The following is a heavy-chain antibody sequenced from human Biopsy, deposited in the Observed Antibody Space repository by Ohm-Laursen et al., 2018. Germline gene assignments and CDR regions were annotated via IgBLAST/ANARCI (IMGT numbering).Heavy chain of an antibody. D-gene: IGHD6-19*01. CDR3: GRVWLWRGYGMDV. J-gene: IGHJ6*02. Sequence: VTLSLTCTVSGGSMSDHYWSWLRQTPGKGLEWLGYIYYTGKTTYNPSLESRITISVDTSKKQFSLQLDSMTAADTAVYYCGRVWLWRGYGMDVWGQGTTVTVSS. CDR2: IYYTGKT. V-gene: IGHV4-59*11. CDR1: GGSMSDHY.